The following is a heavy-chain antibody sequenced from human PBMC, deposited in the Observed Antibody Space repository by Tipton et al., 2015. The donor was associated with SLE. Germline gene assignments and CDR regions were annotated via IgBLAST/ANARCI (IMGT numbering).Heavy chain of an antibody. V-gene: IGHV4-34*01. CDR2: INHSGST. CDR1: GGSFSDYY. CDR3: ARLDDSSGFDY. Sequence: TLSLTCAVYGGSFSDYYWSWIRQPPGKGLEWIGEINHSGSTKYKPSLKSRVIISVDTSKKQFSLKLSSVTAADTAVYYCARLDDSSGFDYWGQGTLITVSS. J-gene: IGHJ4*02. D-gene: IGHD3-22*01.